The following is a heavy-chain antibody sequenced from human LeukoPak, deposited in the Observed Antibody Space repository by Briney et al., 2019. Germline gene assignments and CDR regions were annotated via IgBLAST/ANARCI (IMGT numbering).Heavy chain of an antibody. Sequence: AGGSLRLSCSAFGFTFSRYSMNWVRQAPGKGLEWVSSISRSGSTKYYADSVKGRFTISRDNAKNSLFLQMNSLRAEDTAVYYCARVLRYCSGGNCYSGGLGYMDVWGKGTTVTISS. V-gene: IGHV3-48*04. CDR1: GFTFSRYS. CDR2: ISRSGSTK. J-gene: IGHJ6*03. D-gene: IGHD2-15*01. CDR3: ARVLRYCSGGNCYSGGLGYMDV.